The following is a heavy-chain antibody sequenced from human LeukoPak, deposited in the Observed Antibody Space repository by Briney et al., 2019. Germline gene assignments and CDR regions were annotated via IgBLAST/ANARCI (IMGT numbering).Heavy chain of an antibody. J-gene: IGHJ5*02. Sequence: SETLSLTCTVSGGSISSGGYYWSWIRQHPGKGLEWIGYIYYSGSTYYNPSLKSRVTISVDTSKNQFSLKLSSVTAADTAVYYCARGVRYYDTDPSNWFDPWGQGTLVTVSS. V-gene: IGHV4-31*03. D-gene: IGHD3-22*01. CDR1: GGSISSGGYY. CDR2: IYYSGST. CDR3: ARGVRYYDTDPSNWFDP.